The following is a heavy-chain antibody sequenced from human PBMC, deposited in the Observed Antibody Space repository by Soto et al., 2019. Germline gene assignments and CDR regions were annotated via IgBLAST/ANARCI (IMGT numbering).Heavy chain of an antibody. V-gene: IGHV3-23*01. CDR3: AKGGYDYYHAMDV. CDR2: TRASGSSP. Sequence: PGGSLRLSCVVSTSDFGNYAISWVRQAPGKGLEWVSGTRASGSSPYFADSVKGRFTMSRDNSKKTLFLEMNSLRAEDTAVYYCAKGGYDYYHAMDVWGQGTTVTVSS. CDR1: TSDFGNYA. J-gene: IGHJ6*02.